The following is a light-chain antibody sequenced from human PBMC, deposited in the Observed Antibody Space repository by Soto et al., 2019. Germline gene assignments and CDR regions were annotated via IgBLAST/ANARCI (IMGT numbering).Light chain of an antibody. CDR1: SSNIGNNF. Sequence: QSVLTQPPSVSAAPGQKVTISCSGSSSNIGNNFVSWYQHLPGTAPKLLIYENNKRPSGIPDRFSGSKSGTSATLGITGLQTGDEADYYCGTWDSSLSVVLFGGGTKVTVL. CDR3: GTWDSSLSVVL. V-gene: IGLV1-51*02. J-gene: IGLJ2*01. CDR2: ENN.